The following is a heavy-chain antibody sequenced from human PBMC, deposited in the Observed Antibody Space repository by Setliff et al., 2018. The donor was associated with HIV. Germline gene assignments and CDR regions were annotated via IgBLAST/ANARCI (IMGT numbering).Heavy chain of an antibody. Sequence: SVKVSCKASGGTFSSYAITWVRQAPGQGLEWMGGIIPIFGTTNYAQEFQGRVTITADESTSTAYMGLSSLTSEDTAVYYCARGGWSGGGPLHYSYYYLDVWGQGTAVTVSS. CDR3: ARGGWSGGGPLHYSYYYLDV. CDR2: IIPIFGTT. D-gene: IGHD2-15*01. J-gene: IGHJ6*02. CDR1: GGTFSSYA. V-gene: IGHV1-69*13.